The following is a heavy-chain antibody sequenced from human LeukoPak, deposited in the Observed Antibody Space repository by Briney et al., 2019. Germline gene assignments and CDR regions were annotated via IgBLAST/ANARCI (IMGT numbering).Heavy chain of an antibody. CDR3: ARDPRLFYGHFDY. D-gene: IGHD3-3*01. V-gene: IGHV3-7*01. CDR2: IKQDGSEK. J-gene: IGHJ4*02. Sequence: GGSLRLSXVAXXXXXXSXXXXXVRXXXXXXXXXXANIKQDGSEKYYVDSVKGRFIISRDNAKNSLYLQMNSLRAEDTAVYYCARDPRLFYGHFDYWGQGTLVTVSS. CDR1: XXXXXSXX.